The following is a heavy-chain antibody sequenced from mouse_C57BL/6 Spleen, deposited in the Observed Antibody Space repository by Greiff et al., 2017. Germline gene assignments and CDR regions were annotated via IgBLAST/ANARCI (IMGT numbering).Heavy chain of an antibody. CDR1: GYAFSSYW. J-gene: IGHJ1*03. CDR3: ARSYYGSYWYFDG. D-gene: IGHD1-1*01. V-gene: IGHV1-80*01. Sequence: VQLQQSGAELVKPGASVKISCKASGYAFSSYWMNWVKQRPGKGLEWIGQIYPGDGDTNYNGKFKGKATLTADKSSSTAYMQLSSLTSEDSAVYFCARSYYGSYWYFDGWSTGTTVTVTS. CDR2: IYPGDGDT.